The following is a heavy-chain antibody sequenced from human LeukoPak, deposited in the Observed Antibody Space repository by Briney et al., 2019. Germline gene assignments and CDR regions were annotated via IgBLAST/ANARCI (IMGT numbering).Heavy chain of an antibody. Sequence: GGSLRLSCAASGFTFSSYTMNWVRQAPGKGLEWVSSISSSSRSIFYADSVRGRFTTSRDNAKNSLFLQMNSLRAEDTAVYYCARARNNYDSSGFSALDYWGQGTLVTVSS. V-gene: IGHV3-21*01. D-gene: IGHD3-22*01. CDR3: ARARNNYDSSGFSALDY. J-gene: IGHJ4*02. CDR2: ISSSSRSI. CDR1: GFTFSSYT.